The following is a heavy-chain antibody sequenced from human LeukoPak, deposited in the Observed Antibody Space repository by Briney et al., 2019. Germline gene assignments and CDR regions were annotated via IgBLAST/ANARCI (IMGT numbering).Heavy chain of an antibody. Sequence: PGGSLRLSCAASGFTFSSYAMSWVRQAPGKGLEWVSAISGSGGSTYYADSVKGRFTISRDNSKNTLYRQMNSLRAEDTAVYYCAKGNTVVKGANDYWGQGTLVTVSS. J-gene: IGHJ4*02. CDR3: AKGNTVVKGANDY. D-gene: IGHD4-23*01. CDR1: GFTFSSYA. V-gene: IGHV3-23*01. CDR2: ISGSGGST.